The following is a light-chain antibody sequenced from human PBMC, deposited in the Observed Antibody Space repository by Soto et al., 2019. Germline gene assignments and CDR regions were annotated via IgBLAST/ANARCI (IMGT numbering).Light chain of an antibody. CDR3: QQYNNWPSLT. Sequence: EIVMTQSTATLSVSPGERATLSCRDSQSVSSNLAWYQQKPGQAPRLLIYGASTRATVISARFSGSGSVTEFTLTFSSLQSEDFALYYCQQYNNWPSLTFGGVTKVQIK. V-gene: IGKV3-15*01. CDR1: QSVSSN. CDR2: GAS. J-gene: IGKJ4*01.